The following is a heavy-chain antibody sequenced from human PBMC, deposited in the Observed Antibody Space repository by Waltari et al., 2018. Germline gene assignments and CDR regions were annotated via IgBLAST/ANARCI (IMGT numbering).Heavy chain of an antibody. D-gene: IGHD3-10*01. V-gene: IGHV4-34*01. CDR3: ARGELLWFGEFYDY. J-gene: IGHJ4*02. Sequence: SWIVQPQGQGLGWVGEIYHRGRAISHPSLTSRVTISVDTSKNQFSLKLSSVTAADTAVYYGARGELLWFGEFYDYWGQGTLVTVSS. CDR2: IYHRGRA.